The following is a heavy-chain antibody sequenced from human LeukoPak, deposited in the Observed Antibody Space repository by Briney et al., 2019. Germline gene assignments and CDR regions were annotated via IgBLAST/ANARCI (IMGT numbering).Heavy chain of an antibody. CDR2: IVVGSSNT. CDR1: GFTFTSSA. V-gene: IGHV1-58*01. J-gene: IGHJ4*02. CDR3: ARDRGHSGYDSLGY. D-gene: IGHD5-12*01. Sequence: HWASVKVSRKASGFTFTSSAVQWVRQARGQRLEWIGWIVVGSSNTNYAQKFQERVTITSDMSTSTAYMELSSLRSEDTAVYYCARDRGHSGYDSLGYWGQGTLVTVSS.